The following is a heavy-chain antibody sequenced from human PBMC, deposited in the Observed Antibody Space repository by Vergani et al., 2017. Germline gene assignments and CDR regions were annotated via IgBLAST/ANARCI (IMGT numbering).Heavy chain of an antibody. CDR1: VLNFGYYA. Sequence: QVQLVESGGGVVQPGRSLRLSCAASVLNFGYYAMHWVRQAPGRGLEWVATISYDGTYEYYIESVKGRFTISRDNFKNTLSLQMNSLRPEDTALYYCANIPGVWFGDREGGFDYWGLGTLVTVSS. CDR2: ISYDGTYE. J-gene: IGHJ4*02. V-gene: IGHV3-30*04. D-gene: IGHD3-10*01. CDR3: ANIPGVWFGDREGGFDY.